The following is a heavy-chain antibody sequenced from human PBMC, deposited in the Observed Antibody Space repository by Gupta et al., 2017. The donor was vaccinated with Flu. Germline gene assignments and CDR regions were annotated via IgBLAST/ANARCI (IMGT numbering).Heavy chain of an antibody. CDR1: GFTFDDYA. CDR2: ISWNSGSI. D-gene: IGHD5-12*01. Sequence: EVQLVESGGGLVQPGRSLRLSCAASGFTFDDYAMHWVRQAPGKGLEWVSGISWNSGSIGYADSVKGRFTISRDNAKNSLYLQMNSLRAEDTALYYCAKERKEWLRLGAYYFDYWGQGTLVTVSS. CDR3: AKERKEWLRLGAYYFDY. V-gene: IGHV3-9*01. J-gene: IGHJ4*02.